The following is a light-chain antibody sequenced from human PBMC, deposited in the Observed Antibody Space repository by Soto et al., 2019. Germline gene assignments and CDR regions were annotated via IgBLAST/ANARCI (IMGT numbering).Light chain of an antibody. J-gene: IGKJ1*01. CDR2: NVS. Sequence: EIVLTQSPDTLSLSPGGRATLSCRASQTVTNNHLAWYQQKPGQAPRLLIYNVSRRATGIPDRFSGSGSGTDFTLTISRLEPEDFAVYYCQQYGSSPTWTFGLVTRVEIK. CDR3: QQYGSSPTWT. CDR1: QTVTNNH. V-gene: IGKV3-20*01.